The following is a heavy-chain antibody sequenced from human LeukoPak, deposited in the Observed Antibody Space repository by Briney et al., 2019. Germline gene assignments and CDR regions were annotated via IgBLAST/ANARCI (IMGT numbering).Heavy chain of an antibody. J-gene: IGHJ4*02. Sequence: PGGSLRLSCAASGFTFSRYGMHWVRQTPGKGLEWVSFLRYDGSHKYYADSVQGRFTISRDNSKNTLHLQMNSLRPEDTAVYYCAKDEGGITMIEPNYYFDYWGQGTLVTVSS. CDR1: GFTFSRYG. D-gene: IGHD3-22*01. V-gene: IGHV3-30*02. CDR2: LRYDGSHK. CDR3: AKDEGGITMIEPNYYFDY.